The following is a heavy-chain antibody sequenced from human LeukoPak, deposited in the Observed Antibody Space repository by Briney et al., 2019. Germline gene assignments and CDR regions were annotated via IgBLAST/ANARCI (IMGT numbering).Heavy chain of an antibody. CDR1: RFTFSSYG. CDR2: ISSSGGST. Sequence: GGSLRLSCAASRFTFSSYGVSWVRQAPGKGLEWVSGISSSGGSTYYADSVKGRFTISRDNSRNTLYLQMNSLRAEDTAVYYCAKDDRWLQFCCWGQGTLVTVSA. D-gene: IGHD5-24*01. V-gene: IGHV3-23*01. J-gene: IGHJ4*02. CDR3: AKDDRWLQFCC.